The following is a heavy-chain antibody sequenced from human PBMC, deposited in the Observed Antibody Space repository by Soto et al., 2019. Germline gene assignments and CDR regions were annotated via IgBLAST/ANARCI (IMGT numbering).Heavy chain of an antibody. V-gene: IGHV3-23*01. J-gene: IGHJ4*02. Sequence: GESLRLSCAASGFTFSSYAMSWVRQAPGKGLEWVSAISASGGGTYYADSVKGRVTISRENSKNTQYLQMNSPRSEDTALNYYAKSAVVVSAGFDFWGQGTLVTVSS. D-gene: IGHD2-2*01. CDR2: ISASGGGT. CDR3: AKSAVVVSAGFDF. CDR1: GFTFSSYA.